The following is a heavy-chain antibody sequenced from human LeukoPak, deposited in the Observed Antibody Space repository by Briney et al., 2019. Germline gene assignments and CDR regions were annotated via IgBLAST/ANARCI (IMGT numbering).Heavy chain of an antibody. V-gene: IGHV5-51*01. J-gene: IGHJ5*02. CDR2: IYPGDYDT. CDR1: GYSFTSYW. CDR3: ARSVKYYDDSSGYPPNWFDP. D-gene: IGHD3-22*01. Sequence: GGSLNISCKGSGYSFTSYWIGWVRQMPGKGLEWMRIIYPGDYDTRNSPSFQGQVTFSADKSISTAYLQRSSLKASDTAMYYCARSVKYYDDSSGYPPNWFDPWGQGTLVTVSS.